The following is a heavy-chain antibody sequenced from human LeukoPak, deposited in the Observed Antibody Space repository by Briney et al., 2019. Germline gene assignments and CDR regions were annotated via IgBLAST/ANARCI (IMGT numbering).Heavy chain of an antibody. D-gene: IGHD3-22*01. Sequence: GESLKISCKGSGYSFTSYWIGWVRQMPGKGLEWMGIIYPGDSDTRYSPSFQGQVTISADKSSSTAYLQWSSLKASDTAMYYCARGGDYYDSSGYYYSWFDPWGQGTLVTVSS. CDR2: IYPGDSDT. CDR1: GYSFTSYW. CDR3: ARGGDYYDSSGYYYSWFDP. J-gene: IGHJ5*02. V-gene: IGHV5-51*06.